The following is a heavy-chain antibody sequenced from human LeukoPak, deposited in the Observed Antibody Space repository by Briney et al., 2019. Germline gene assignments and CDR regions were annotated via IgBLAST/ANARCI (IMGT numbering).Heavy chain of an antibody. CDR3: ARDSGSYSYFDY. CDR2: IIPIFGTA. CDR1: GGTFSSYA. Sequence: SVKVSCKASGGTFSSYAISWVRQAPGQGHEWMGGIIPIFGTANYAQKFQGRVTITADKSTSTAYMELSSLRSEDTAVYYCARDSGSYSYFDYWGQGTLVTVSS. D-gene: IGHD1-26*01. V-gene: IGHV1-69*06. J-gene: IGHJ4*02.